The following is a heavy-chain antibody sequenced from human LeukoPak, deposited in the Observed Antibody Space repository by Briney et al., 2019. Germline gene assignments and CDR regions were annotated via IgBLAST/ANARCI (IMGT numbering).Heavy chain of an antibody. J-gene: IGHJ4*02. CDR1: SGSISSYY. CDR2: IYYSGNT. Sequence: SETLSLTCTVSSGSISSYYWSWIRQPPGKGLEWIGYIYYSGNTNYNPSLKSRVTMSVDTSKNQFSLKLSSVTAADTAVYYCAGGIAAAGFENWGQGTLVTVSS. D-gene: IGHD6-13*01. V-gene: IGHV4-59*01. CDR3: AGGIAAAGFEN.